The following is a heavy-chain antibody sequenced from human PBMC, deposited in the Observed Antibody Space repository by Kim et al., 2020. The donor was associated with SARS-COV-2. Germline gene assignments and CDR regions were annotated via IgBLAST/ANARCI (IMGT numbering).Heavy chain of an antibody. V-gene: IGHV3-21*01. CDR2: ISSSSSYI. J-gene: IGHJ4*02. D-gene: IGHD5-12*01. Sequence: GGSLRLSCAASGFTFSSYSMNWVRQAPGKGLEWVSSISSSSSYIYYADSVKGRFTISRDNAKNSLYLQMNSLRAEDTAVYYCAREPRPSSGYDSNFDYWGQGTQVTVSS. CDR3: AREPRPSSGYDSNFDY. CDR1: GFTFSSYS.